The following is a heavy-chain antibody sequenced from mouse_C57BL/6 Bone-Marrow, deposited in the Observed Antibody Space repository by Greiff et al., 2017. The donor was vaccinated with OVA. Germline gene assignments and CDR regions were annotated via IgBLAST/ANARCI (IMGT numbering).Heavy chain of an antibody. CDR2: INPNYGTT. D-gene: IGHD1-1*01. V-gene: IGHV1-39*01. CDR3: ARSLSTTVVAEGYFDV. J-gene: IGHJ1*03. Sequence: VQLQQSGPELVKPGASVKISCKASGYSFTDYNMNWVKQSNGKSLEWIGVINPNYGTTSYNHKFKGKATLTVDQSSSTAYMQLNSLTSEDSAVYYCARSLSTTVVAEGYFDVWGTGTTVTVSS. CDR1: GYSFTDYN.